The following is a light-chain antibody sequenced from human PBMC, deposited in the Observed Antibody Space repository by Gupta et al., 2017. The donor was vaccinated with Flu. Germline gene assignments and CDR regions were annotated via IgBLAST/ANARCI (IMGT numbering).Light chain of an antibody. CDR1: NIGSKS. Sequence: SYVLTQPPSVSVAPGQTARITCGGNNIGSKSVHWYQQKPGQAPVLVVYHDSDRPSGIPERFSGSSSGNTATLTISRVEAGDEADYYCQVWDSSSDHRVFGGGTKLTVL. CDR2: HDS. CDR3: QVWDSSSDHRV. J-gene: IGLJ3*02. V-gene: IGLV3-21*02.